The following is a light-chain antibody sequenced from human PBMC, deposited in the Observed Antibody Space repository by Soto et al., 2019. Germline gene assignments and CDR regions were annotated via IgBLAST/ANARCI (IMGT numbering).Light chain of an antibody. CDR3: HQYGSSPYT. J-gene: IGKJ2*01. Sequence: EIVLTQSPGTLSLSPGERATLSCRASQSGSSSYLAWYQQKPGQAPRLLIYGASSRATGIPDRFSGSGSGTDFTLTINRLEHEDFAVYYCHQYGSSPYTFGQGTKLEI. CDR1: QSGSSSY. V-gene: IGKV3-20*01. CDR2: GAS.